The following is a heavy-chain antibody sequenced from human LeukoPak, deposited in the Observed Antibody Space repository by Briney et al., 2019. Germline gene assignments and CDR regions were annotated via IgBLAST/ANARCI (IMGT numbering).Heavy chain of an antibody. V-gene: IGHV4-39*02. CDR1: GGSISSSSYY. J-gene: IGHJ1*01. CDR3: ARRRYYDSTGFFD. CDR2: IYDSGRT. Sequence: SETLSLTCTVSGGSISSSSYYWGWIRQPPGKGLEWIGDIYDSGRTYYNLSLRNRVSISLDTSKNRFSLTFTSVTAADTAVYYCARRRYYDSTGFFDWGRGSLVIVSS. D-gene: IGHD3-22*01.